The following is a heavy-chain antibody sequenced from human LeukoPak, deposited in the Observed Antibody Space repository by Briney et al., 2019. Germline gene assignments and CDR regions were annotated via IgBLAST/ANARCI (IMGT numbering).Heavy chain of an antibody. CDR2: ISGSGGST. Sequence: PGGSLRLSCAAPGFTFSSYAMSWVRQAPGKGLEWVSGISGSGGSTYYADSVKGRFTISRDNSKNTLYLQMNSLRAEDTDIYYCAKALGGIVVVIAADWGQGTLVTVSS. CDR1: GFTFSSYA. J-gene: IGHJ4*02. D-gene: IGHD2-15*01. V-gene: IGHV3-23*01. CDR3: AKALGGIVVVIAAD.